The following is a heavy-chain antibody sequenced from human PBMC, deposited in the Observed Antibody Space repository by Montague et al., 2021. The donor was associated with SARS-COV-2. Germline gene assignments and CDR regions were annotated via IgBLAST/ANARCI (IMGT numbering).Heavy chain of an antibody. D-gene: IGHD3-3*01. J-gene: IGHJ4*02. V-gene: IGHV4-31*03. CDR3: ARAPATIFGVVKQIDY. Sequence: TLSLTCTVSGGSISSGGYYWSWIRQHPGKGLEWIGYIYYSGSTYYNPSLKSRVTISVDTSKNQFSLKLSSVTAADTAVYYCARAPATIFGVVKQIDYWGQGTLVTVPS. CDR1: GGSISSGGYY. CDR2: IYYSGST.